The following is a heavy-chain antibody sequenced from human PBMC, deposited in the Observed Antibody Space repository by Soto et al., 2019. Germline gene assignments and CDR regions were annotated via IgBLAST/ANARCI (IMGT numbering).Heavy chain of an antibody. CDR1: GGYLSDYF. CDR2: INHLGSI. V-gene: IGHV4-34*01. J-gene: IGHJ6*03. CDR3: ARGGISHWAYFYYMDV. D-gene: IGHD2-21*01. Sequence: SETLSLTCVVSGGYLSDYFWSWIRQPPGMALEWIGEINHLGSINYNPSLKSRVTMSVDTSKNQFSLTLNSVTAADTATYYCARGGISHWAYFYYMDVWDRGTTVTVSS.